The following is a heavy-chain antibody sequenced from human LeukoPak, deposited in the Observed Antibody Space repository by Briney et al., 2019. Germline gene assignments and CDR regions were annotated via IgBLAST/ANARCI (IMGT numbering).Heavy chain of an antibody. CDR1: GGTFSSYA. J-gene: IGHJ4*02. CDR3: ARGGDYGDYGGEDY. V-gene: IGHV1-69*04. CDR2: IIPILGIA. D-gene: IGHD4-17*01. Sequence: SVKVPCKASGGTFSSYAISWVRQAPGQGPEWMGRIIPILGIANYAQKFQGRVTITADKSTSTAYMELSSLRSEDTAVYYCARGGDYGDYGGEDYWGQGTLVTVSS.